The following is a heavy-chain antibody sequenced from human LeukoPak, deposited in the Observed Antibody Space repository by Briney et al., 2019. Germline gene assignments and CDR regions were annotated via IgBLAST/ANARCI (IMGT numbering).Heavy chain of an antibody. J-gene: IGHJ4*02. V-gene: IGHV3-7*01. Sequence: PGGSLRLSRAASGFTFSSYWMSWVRQAPGKGLEWLANIKQDGSEKYYVDSVKGRFTISRDNAKNSLYLQMNSLRAEDTAVYYCARGPEGIFGVVIDINFYDYWGQGTLVTVSS. D-gene: IGHD3-3*01. CDR2: IKQDGSEK. CDR3: ARGPEGIFGVVIDINFYDY. CDR1: GFTFSSYW.